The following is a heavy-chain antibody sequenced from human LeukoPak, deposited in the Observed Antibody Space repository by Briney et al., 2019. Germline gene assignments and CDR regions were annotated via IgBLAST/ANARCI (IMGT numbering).Heavy chain of an antibody. D-gene: IGHD1-7*01. CDR1: GFTFSSYG. V-gene: IGHV3-30*02. J-gene: IGHJ6*03. CDR2: IRYDGSNK. CDR3: ARDGVSNYEGYYMDV. Sequence: PGGSLRLSCAASGFTFSSYGMHWVRQAPGKGLEWVAFIRYDGSNKYYADSVKGRFTISRDNSKNTLYLQMNSLRAEDTAVYYCARDGVSNYEGYYMDVWGKGTTVTISS.